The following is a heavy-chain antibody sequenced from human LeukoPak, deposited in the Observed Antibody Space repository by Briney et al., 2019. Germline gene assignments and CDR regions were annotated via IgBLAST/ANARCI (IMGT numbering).Heavy chain of an antibody. CDR2: ISYDGSSI. CDR1: GFTFSSYG. Sequence: GRSLRLSCAASGFTFSSYGMHWVRQAPGKGLEWVAVISYDGSSIYYADSVKGRFTISRDNSKNTLYLQMNSLRAEDTAVYYCAKPTALGYNSGWFDAFDIWGQGTMVTVSS. V-gene: IGHV3-30*18. D-gene: IGHD6-19*01. CDR3: AKPTALGYNSGWFDAFDI. J-gene: IGHJ3*02.